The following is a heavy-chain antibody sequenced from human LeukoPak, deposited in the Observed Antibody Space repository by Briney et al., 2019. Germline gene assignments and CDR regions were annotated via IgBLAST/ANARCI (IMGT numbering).Heavy chain of an antibody. CDR3: ARDPIITIFGVVIRRYYYYMDV. CDR1: GGTFSSYA. CDR2: INPNSGGT. D-gene: IGHD3-3*01. V-gene: IGHV1-2*02. Sequence: ASVKVSCKASGGTFSSYAISWVRQAPGQGLEWMGWINPNSGGTNYAQKFQGRVTMTRDTSISTAYMELSRLRSDDTAVYYCARDPIITIFGVVIRRYYYYMDVWGKGTTVTVSS. J-gene: IGHJ6*03.